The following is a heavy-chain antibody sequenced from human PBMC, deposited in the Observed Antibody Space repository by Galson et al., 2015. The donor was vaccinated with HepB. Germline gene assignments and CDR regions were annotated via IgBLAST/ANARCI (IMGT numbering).Heavy chain of an antibody. D-gene: IGHD5-24*01. J-gene: IGHJ3*02. Sequence: SVKVSCKASGGTFRNYAISWVRQAPGQGLEWMGGIIPIFGTANYAQKFQGRVTMTADESTSTAYMELSSLTSEDTALYYCATRRDGYNDAGAFDIWGQGTMVTVSS. CDR2: IIPIFGTA. CDR3: ATRRDGYNDAGAFDI. CDR1: GGTFRNYA. V-gene: IGHV1-69*13.